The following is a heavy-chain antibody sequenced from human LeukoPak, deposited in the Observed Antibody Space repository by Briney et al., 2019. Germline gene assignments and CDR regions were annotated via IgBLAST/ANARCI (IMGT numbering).Heavy chain of an antibody. J-gene: IGHJ4*02. CDR1: GYTFTCYY. CDR3: ARSRGIAAAGTQRGWDY. D-gene: IGHD6-13*01. Sequence: ASVKVSCKASGYTFTCYYMHWVRQAPGQGLEWMGWINPNSGGTNYAQKCQGRVTMTRDTSISTAYMERSRLRSDDTAVYYCARSRGIAAAGTQRGWDYWGQGTLVTVSS. V-gene: IGHV1-2*02. CDR2: INPNSGGT.